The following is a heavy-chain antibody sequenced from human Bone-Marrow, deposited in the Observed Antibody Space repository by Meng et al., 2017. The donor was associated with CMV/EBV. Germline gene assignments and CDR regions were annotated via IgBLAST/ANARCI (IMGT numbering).Heavy chain of an antibody. V-gene: IGHV1-2*02. J-gene: IGHJ3*02. CDR2: INPNSGGT. CDR3: AGSSDAFDI. D-gene: IGHD6-13*01. CDR1: GYTLSSNY. Sequence: ASVKVSCKASGYTLSSNYMHWVRQAPGQGLEWMGWINPNSGGTNYAQKFQGRVTMTRDTSISTAYMELSRLRSDDTAVYYCAGSSDAFDIWGQGTMVTVSS.